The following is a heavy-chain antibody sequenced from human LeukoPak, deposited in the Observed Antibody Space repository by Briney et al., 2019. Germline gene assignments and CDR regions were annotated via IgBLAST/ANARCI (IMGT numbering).Heavy chain of an antibody. J-gene: IGHJ4*02. D-gene: IGHD6-19*01. CDR3: AKVVRGIAVAGLIDY. Sequence: GGSLRLSCAASGFPLSSYSINWVRQAPGKGLEWVSAISGSGGSTYYADSVKGRFTISRDNSKNTLYLQMNSLRAEDTAVYYCAKVVRGIAVAGLIDYWGQGTLVTVSS. CDR2: ISGSGGST. V-gene: IGHV3-23*01. CDR1: GFPLSSYS.